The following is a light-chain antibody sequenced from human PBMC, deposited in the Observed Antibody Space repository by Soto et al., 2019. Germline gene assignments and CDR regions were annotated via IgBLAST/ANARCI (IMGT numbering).Light chain of an antibody. V-gene: IGLV1-40*01. CDR3: CSYAGSSLYV. Sequence: QPVLTQPPSVSGAPGQRVTISCTGSSSNIGAGYDVHWYQQLPGTAPKLLIYGNSNRPSGVPDRFSGSKSGTSASLAITGLQAEDEADYYCCSYAGSSLYVFGTGTKLTV. CDR2: GNS. J-gene: IGLJ1*01. CDR1: SSNIGAGYD.